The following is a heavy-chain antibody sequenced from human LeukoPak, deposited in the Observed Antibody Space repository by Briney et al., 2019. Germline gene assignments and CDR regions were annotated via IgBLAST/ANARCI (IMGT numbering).Heavy chain of an antibody. D-gene: IGHD3-22*01. CDR2: IYYSGST. Sequence: IPSETLSLTCTVSGGSISSGSYYWSWIRQPPGKGLEWIGYIYYSGSTNYNPSLKSRVTISVDTSKNQFSLRLSSVTAADTAVYYCARVTGYIVEDYFDYWGQGTLVTVSS. CDR1: GGSISSGSYY. V-gene: IGHV4-61*01. J-gene: IGHJ4*02. CDR3: ARVTGYIVEDYFDY.